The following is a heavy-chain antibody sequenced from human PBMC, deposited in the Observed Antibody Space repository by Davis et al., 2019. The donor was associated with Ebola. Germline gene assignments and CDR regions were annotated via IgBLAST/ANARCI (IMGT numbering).Heavy chain of an antibody. CDR2: IIPIFGTT. V-gene: IGHV1-69*13. D-gene: IGHD2-15*01. J-gene: IGHJ6*03. CDR3: ASSCAPPSSCYYHMDV. CDR1: GGTLNSYA. Sequence: AASVKVSCKTSGGTLNSYAISWVRQAPGQGLEWMGGIIPIFGTTNYAQNFQGRVAITADESTSTVYMELSSLRSEDTAVYWCASSCAPPSSCYYHMDVWGKGTTVTVSS.